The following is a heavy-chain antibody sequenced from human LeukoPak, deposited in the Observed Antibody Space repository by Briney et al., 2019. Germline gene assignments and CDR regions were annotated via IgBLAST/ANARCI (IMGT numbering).Heavy chain of an antibody. CDR3: ASANSSSWPHEYDY. J-gene: IGHJ4*02. CDR1: GFTFSSYG. Sequence: PGRSLRLSCAASGFTFSSYGMHWVRQAPGKGLEWVAVIWYDGSNKYYADSVKGRFTISRDNSKNTLYLQMNSLRAEDTAVYYCASANSSSWPHEYDYWGQGTLVTVSS. V-gene: IGHV3-33*01. D-gene: IGHD6-13*01. CDR2: IWYDGSNK.